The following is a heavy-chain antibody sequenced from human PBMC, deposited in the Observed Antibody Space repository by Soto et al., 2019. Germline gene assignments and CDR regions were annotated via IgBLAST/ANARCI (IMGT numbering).Heavy chain of an antibody. CDR1: GGSVSSATYS. D-gene: IGHD3-10*01. CDR3: ARGYGSGSYFPFDY. J-gene: IGHJ4*02. CDR2: IYHSGTT. Sequence: QLQLQESGSGLVKPSQTLSLTCAVSGGSVSSATYSWSWIRQSPEKGLEWIGYIYHSGTTYYNTSLKSRPTISLDKTKNQISLHLSSVTAADTAVYYCARGYGSGSYFPFDYWGQGSLVRVS. V-gene: IGHV4-30-2*06.